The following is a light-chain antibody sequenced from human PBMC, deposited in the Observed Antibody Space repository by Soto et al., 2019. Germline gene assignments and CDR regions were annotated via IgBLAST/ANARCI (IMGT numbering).Light chain of an antibody. V-gene: IGKV1-5*03. CDR1: QNIRTW. J-gene: IGKJ1*01. Sequence: DIPMTQSPSTLSASVGDRVTMTCRASQNIRTWLAWYQQKPGKAPRLLMYQASSLKSEVPSRFSGSGSETEFTLTITSLQPDDTATYFCQQYSTYLWTFGQGTKVDVK. CDR2: QAS. CDR3: QQYSTYLWT.